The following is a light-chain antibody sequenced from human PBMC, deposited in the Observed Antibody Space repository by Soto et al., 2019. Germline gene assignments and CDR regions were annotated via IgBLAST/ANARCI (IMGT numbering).Light chain of an antibody. Sequence: EIVLTQYPATLSLSPGERATLSCGASQSVSGYLAWYQQKPGQAPRLLIYAASNRAAGIPARFSGSGSGTDFTLTISRLEPEDFAVYYCQQYGSSPSITFGQGRRLE. J-gene: IGKJ5*01. CDR3: QQYGSSPSIT. CDR2: AAS. CDR1: QSVSGY. V-gene: IGKV3-20*01.